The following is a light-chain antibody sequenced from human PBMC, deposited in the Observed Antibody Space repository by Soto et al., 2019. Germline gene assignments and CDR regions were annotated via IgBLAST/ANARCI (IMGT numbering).Light chain of an antibody. Sequence: VMTQAPATLSVSPGERATLSCRASQTINNNVAWYQLKDGQVPRLLIHGASSRATGIPDRISGSGSGTDFTLTISRLEPEDFAVYYCQQYGSSPITFGQGTRLEIK. V-gene: IGKV3-20*01. CDR2: GAS. CDR3: QQYGSSPIT. J-gene: IGKJ5*01. CDR1: QTINNN.